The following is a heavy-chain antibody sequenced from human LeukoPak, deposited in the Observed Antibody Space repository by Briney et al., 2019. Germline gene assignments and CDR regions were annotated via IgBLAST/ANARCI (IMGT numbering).Heavy chain of an antibody. D-gene: IGHD3-22*01. CDR3: AREVAKTYYYDSSGYRRRYFQH. Sequence: GASVKVSCKAPGYTFTGYYMHWVRQAPGQGLEWMGWINPNSGGTNYAQKFQGRVTMTRDTSISTAYMELSRLRSDDTAVYYCAREVAKTYYYDSSGYRRRYFQHWGQGTLVTVSS. CDR2: INPNSGGT. V-gene: IGHV1-2*02. CDR1: GYTFTGYY. J-gene: IGHJ1*01.